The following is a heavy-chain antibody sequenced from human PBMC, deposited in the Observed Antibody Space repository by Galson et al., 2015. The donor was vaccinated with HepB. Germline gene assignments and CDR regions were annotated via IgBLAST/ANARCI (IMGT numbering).Heavy chain of an antibody. CDR1: GFTFSSYA. J-gene: IGHJ4*02. D-gene: IGHD1-26*01. CDR2: ISYDGSNK. CDR3: ARDPGRYYYFDY. V-gene: IGHV3-30*04. Sequence: SLRLSCAASGFTFSSYAMHWVRQAPGKGLEWVAVISYDGSNKYYAVSVKGRFTISRDNSKNMLYLQMNSLRAEDTAVYYCARDPGRYYYFDYWGQGTLVTVSS.